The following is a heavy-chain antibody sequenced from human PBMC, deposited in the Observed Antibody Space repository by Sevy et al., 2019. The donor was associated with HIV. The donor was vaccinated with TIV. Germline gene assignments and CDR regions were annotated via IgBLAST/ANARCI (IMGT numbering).Heavy chain of an antibody. CDR2: IYWDDDK. CDR3: AHSLQGYCSSTSCSPPWWFDP. Sequence: SGPTLVNPTQTLTLTCTFSGFSLSTSGVGVGWIRQPPGKALEWLALIYWDDDKRYSPSLKSRLTITKDTSKNQVVLTMTNMDPVDTATYYCAHSLQGYCSSTSCSPPWWFDPWGQGTLVTVSS. V-gene: IGHV2-5*02. D-gene: IGHD2-2*01. J-gene: IGHJ5*02. CDR1: GFSLSTSGVG.